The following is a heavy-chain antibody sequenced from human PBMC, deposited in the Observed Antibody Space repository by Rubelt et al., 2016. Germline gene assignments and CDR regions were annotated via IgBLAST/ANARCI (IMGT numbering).Heavy chain of an antibody. CDR2: IYYSGST. J-gene: IGHJ5*02. CDR1: GGSISSYY. V-gene: IGHV4-59*01. D-gene: IGHD4-17*01. Sequence: QVQLQESGPGLVKPSETLSLTCTVSGGSISSYYWSWIRQPPGKGLEWIGYIYYSGSTNYNPSLKSRVTMSVETSKNQFSRKLSPVTAADTAVYYCARVPYGDYADWFDPWGQGTLVTVSS. CDR3: ARVPYGDYADWFDP.